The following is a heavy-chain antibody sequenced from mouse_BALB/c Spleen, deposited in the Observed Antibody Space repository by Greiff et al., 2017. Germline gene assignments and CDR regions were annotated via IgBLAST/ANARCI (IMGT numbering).Heavy chain of an antibody. Sequence: EVQVVESGGGLVKPGGSLKLSCAASGFTFSSYAMSWVRQTPEKRLEWVASISSGGSTYYPDSVKGRFTISRDNARSILYLQMSSLRSEDTAMYYCARGYDDAWFAYWGQGTLVTVSA. CDR1: GFTFSSYA. CDR3: ARGYDDAWFAY. D-gene: IGHD2-4*01. V-gene: IGHV5-6-5*01. CDR2: ISSGGST. J-gene: IGHJ3*01.